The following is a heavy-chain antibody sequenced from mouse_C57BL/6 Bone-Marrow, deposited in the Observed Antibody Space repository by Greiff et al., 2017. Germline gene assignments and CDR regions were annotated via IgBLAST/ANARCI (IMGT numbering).Heavy chain of an antibody. CDR2: IDPEIGDT. J-gene: IGHJ3*01. D-gene: IGHD1-1*01. CDR3: TRGITTVDAY. CDR1: GFNIKDDY. Sequence: VQLQQSGAELVRPGASVKLSCTASGFNIKDDYMHWVKQRPEQGLEWIGWIDPEIGDTEYASKFQGKATITAATSSNTAYLQLSSLTSEDTAVYYCTRGITTVDAYWGQGTLVTVSA. V-gene: IGHV14-4*01.